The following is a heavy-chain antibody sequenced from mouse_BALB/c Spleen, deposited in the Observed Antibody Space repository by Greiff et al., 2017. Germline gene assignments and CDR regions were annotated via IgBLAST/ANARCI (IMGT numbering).Heavy chain of an antibody. CDR3: ARDVERAMDY. J-gene: IGHJ4*01. Sequence: DVMLVESGGGLVKPGGSLKLSCAASGFTFSDYYMYWVRQTPEKRLEWVATISDGGSYTYYPDSVKGRFTISRDNAKNNLYLQMSSLKSEDTAMYYCARDVERAMDYWGQGTSVTVSS. V-gene: IGHV5-4*02. CDR1: GFTFSDYY. CDR2: ISDGGSYT.